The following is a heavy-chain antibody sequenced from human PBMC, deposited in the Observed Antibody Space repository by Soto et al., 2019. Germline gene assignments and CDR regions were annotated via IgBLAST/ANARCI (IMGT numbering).Heavy chain of an antibody. V-gene: IGHV4-30-4*01. CDR2: IYYSGST. D-gene: IGHD3-10*01. J-gene: IGHJ5*02. CDR1: GGSISSGDYY. CDR3: ARAGPPVLLWFGELSPPIWFDP. Sequence: SETLSLTCTVSGGSISSGDYYWSWIRQPPGKGLEWIGYIYYSGSTYYNPSLKSRVTISVDTSKNQFSLKLSSVTAADTAVYYCARAGPPVLLWFGELSPPIWFDPWGQGTLVTVS.